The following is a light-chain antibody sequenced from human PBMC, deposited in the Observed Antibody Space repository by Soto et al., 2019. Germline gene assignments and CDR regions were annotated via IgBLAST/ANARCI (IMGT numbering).Light chain of an antibody. J-gene: IGLJ3*02. V-gene: IGLV1-47*01. CDR3: AVRDDSLSGHWV. CDR1: SSNIGSNY. CDR2: RSD. Sequence: QSVLTQPPSASGTPGQRVTISCSGSSSNIGSNYVSWYQHLPGAAPKLLIYRSDQRPSGVPDRFSGSKSGTSASLAISGLQSEDEADYFCAVRDDSLSGHWVFGGGTKVTVL.